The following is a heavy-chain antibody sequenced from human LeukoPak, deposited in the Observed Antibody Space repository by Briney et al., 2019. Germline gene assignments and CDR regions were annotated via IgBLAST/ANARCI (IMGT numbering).Heavy chain of an antibody. CDR3: ARSEGYSSSWYWFDP. D-gene: IGHD6-13*01. CDR2: IYPGDSDT. J-gene: IGHJ5*02. Sequence: GESLKISCKGSGYSFTSYWIGWVRRMPGKGLEWMGIIYPGDSDTRYSPSFQGQVTISADKSISTAYLQWSSLKASDTAMYYCARSEGYSSSWYWFDPWGQGTLVTVSS. V-gene: IGHV5-51*01. CDR1: GYSFTSYW.